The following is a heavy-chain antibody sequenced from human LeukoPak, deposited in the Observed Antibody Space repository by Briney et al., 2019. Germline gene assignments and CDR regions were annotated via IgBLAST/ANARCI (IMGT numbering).Heavy chain of an antibody. Sequence: ASVKVSCKASGYTFTSYDINWVRQATGQGLEGMGWMNPNSGNPGYAQKFQGRVTMTRNTSISTAYMELSSLRSEDTAVYYCARGIYGDYDADGYGMDVWGQGTTVTVSS. D-gene: IGHD4-17*01. CDR3: ARGIYGDYDADGYGMDV. V-gene: IGHV1-8*01. CDR1: GYTFTSYD. J-gene: IGHJ6*02. CDR2: MNPNSGNP.